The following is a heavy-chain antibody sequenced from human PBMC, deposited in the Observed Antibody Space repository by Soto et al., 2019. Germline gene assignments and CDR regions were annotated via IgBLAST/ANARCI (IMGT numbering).Heavy chain of an antibody. V-gene: IGHV1-69*01. Sequence: QAQLVQSGAEVRKPGSSVRVSCRASGGPFTRYAVSWVRQAPGQGLEWIGGITPIAETTNYAQKFRGRLSITADESTDTVHMELRRLTSDDTDVYFCARGVAPGQTADAYAFDIWGQGSRVTVCS. CDR2: ITPIAETT. J-gene: IGHJ3*02. CDR3: ARGVAPGQTADAYAFDI. CDR1: GGPFTRYA. D-gene: IGHD3-3*01.